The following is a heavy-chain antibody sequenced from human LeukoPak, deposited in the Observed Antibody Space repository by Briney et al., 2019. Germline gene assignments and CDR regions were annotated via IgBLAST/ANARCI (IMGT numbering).Heavy chain of an antibody. CDR1: GGSISSYY. Sequence: SETLSLTCTVSGGSISSYYWSWIRQPAGKGLEWIGRIYTSGSTNYNPSLKSRVTISVDTSKNQFSLKLSSVTAADTAVYYCARGQYSSSTPNFDYWGQGTLVTVSS. V-gene: IGHV4-4*07. J-gene: IGHJ4*02. CDR2: IYTSGST. CDR3: ARGQYSSSTPNFDY. D-gene: IGHD6-6*01.